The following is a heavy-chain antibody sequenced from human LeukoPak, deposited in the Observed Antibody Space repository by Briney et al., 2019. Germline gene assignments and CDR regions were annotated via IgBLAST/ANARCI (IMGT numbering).Heavy chain of an antibody. D-gene: IGHD6-19*01. J-gene: IGHJ5*02. CDR3: ARGEAIAVAGGWFDP. V-gene: IGHV6-1*01. CDR2: TYYRSKWYN. Sequence: SQTLSLTCAISGDSVSSNSAAWNWIRQSPSRGLEWLGRTYYRSKWYNDYAVSVKSRITINPDTSKNRFSLQLNSVTPEDTAVYYCARGEAIAVAGGWFDPWGQGTLVTVSS. CDR1: GDSVSSNSAA.